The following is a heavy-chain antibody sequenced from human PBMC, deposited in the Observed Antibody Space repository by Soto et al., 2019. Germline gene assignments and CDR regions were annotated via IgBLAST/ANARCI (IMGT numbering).Heavy chain of an antibody. J-gene: IGHJ4*02. Sequence: PGGSLRLSCAASGLTFDDYAMHWVRQTPGKGLEWVSGISWNSGSLDYADSVKGRFTISRDNAKNSLYLQMNSLRAEVTAMYYCAKDKYISSGAFGYWGEGTLVTGSS. D-gene: IGHD6-13*01. CDR2: ISWNSGSL. CDR1: GLTFDDYA. CDR3: AKDKYISSGAFGY. V-gene: IGHV3-9*01.